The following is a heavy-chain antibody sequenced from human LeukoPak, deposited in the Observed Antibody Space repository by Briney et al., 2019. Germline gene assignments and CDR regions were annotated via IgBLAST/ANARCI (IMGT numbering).Heavy chain of an antibody. CDR3: ARDGDFWSGYKNDAFDI. CDR2: IYTSGST. V-gene: IGHV4-4*07. D-gene: IGHD3-3*01. J-gene: IGHJ3*02. Sequence: PSETLSLTCTVSGDSLSSYYWSWIRQPAGKGLEWIGRIYTSGSTNYNPSLKSRVTISVDTSKNQFSLKLSSVTAADTAVYYCARDGDFWSGYKNDAFDIWGQGTMVTVSS. CDR1: GDSLSSYY.